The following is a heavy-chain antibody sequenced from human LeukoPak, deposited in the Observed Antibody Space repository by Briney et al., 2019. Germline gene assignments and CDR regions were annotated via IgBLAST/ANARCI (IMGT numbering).Heavy chain of an antibody. Sequence: GGSLRLSCAASGFSFKDTGMHWVRQAPGKGLEWVAVIWYDGSNKYYADSVKGRFTISRDNSRNTLYLQMNSLRAEDTAVYYCARGLGASGYYYGMDVWGQGTTVTVSS. CDR2: IWYDGSNK. CDR3: ARGLGASGYYYGMDV. V-gene: IGHV3-33*01. J-gene: IGHJ6*02. CDR1: GFSFKDTG. D-gene: IGHD3-3*01.